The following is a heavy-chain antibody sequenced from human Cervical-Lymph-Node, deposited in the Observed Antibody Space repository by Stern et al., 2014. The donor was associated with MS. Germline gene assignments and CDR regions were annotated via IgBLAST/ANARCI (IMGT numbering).Heavy chain of an antibody. V-gene: IGHV3-33*01. Sequence: QVQLVESGGGVVQPGRSLRLSCAASGFTFSSYGMHWVRQAPGKGLEWVAVIWYDGSKEYYADSVKGRFTISRDNSKNTLYLLMNSLRAEDTAVYYCARESGNTAEYFHNWGQGTLVTVSS. CDR1: GFTFSSYG. J-gene: IGHJ1*01. CDR2: IWYDGSKE. D-gene: IGHD4-23*01. CDR3: ARESGNTAEYFHN.